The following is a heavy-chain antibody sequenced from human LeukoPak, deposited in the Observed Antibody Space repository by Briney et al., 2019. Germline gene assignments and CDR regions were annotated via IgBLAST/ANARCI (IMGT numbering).Heavy chain of an antibody. J-gene: IGHJ4*02. CDR3: AREGEYSADFDY. CDR1: GFTFSNYA. CDR2: TWSDGTNK. V-gene: IGHV3-33*01. Sequence: GGSLRLSCAASGFTFSNYAIHWVRQAPGKGLEWVAVTWSDGTNKYYADSVKGRFTISRDNSKKTVYLQMNSLRAEDTAVYYFAREGEYSADFDYWGQGTLVTVSS. D-gene: IGHD3-16*01.